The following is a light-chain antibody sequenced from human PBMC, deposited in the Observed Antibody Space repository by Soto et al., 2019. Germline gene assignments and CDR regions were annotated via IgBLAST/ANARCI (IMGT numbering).Light chain of an antibody. CDR2: GAF. Sequence: EIGMTQSPATLSVSPGDRATISCRASQSVNTNLAWYQQKPGQAPRLLIYGAFTRATGIPARFSGGGSGTEFTLTISSLQSEDFAVYYCQQYNNWPRTFGQGTKVDIK. J-gene: IGKJ1*01. V-gene: IGKV3-15*01. CDR3: QQYNNWPRT. CDR1: QSVNTN.